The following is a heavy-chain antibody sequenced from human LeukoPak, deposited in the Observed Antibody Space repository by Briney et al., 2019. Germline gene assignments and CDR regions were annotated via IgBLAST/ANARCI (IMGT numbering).Heavy chain of an antibody. J-gene: IGHJ5*02. D-gene: IGHD2-15*01. CDR1: GYTFTGYY. V-gene: IGHV1-2*02. Sequence: ASVKVSCKASGYTFTGYYMHWVRQAPGQGLEWMGWINPNSGGTNYAQKFQGRVTMTRDTSISTAYMEPSRLRSDDTAVYYCARESVLTHNWFDPWGQGTLVTVSS. CDR2: INPNSGGT. CDR3: ARESVLTHNWFDP.